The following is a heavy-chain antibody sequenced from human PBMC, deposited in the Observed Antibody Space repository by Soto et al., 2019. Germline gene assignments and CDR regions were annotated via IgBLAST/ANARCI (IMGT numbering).Heavy chain of an antibody. D-gene: IGHD3-10*01. Sequence: SETLSLTCNVSGGPIKTGDYYWNWIRQPPGKGLEWIGYVFYSGATNYSPSLKSRAAISMDTSKNQFSLSLTSVTAADTAVYYCARAGFSYGHLLFWGQGIRVTVLL. CDR1: GGPIKTGDYY. J-gene: IGHJ4*02. V-gene: IGHV4-30-4*01. CDR3: ARAGFSYGHLLF. CDR2: VFYSGAT.